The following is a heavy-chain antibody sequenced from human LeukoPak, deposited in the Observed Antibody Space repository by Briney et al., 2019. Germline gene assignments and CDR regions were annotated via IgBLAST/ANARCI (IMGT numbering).Heavy chain of an antibody. CDR2: ISWDGGST. J-gene: IGHJ4*02. CDR3: AKDISGSYLLGNYFDY. CDR1: GFTFDDYT. Sequence: GGSLRLSCAASGFTFDDYTMHWVRQAPGKGLEWVSLISWDGGSTYYADSVKGRFTISRDNSKNSLYLQMNSLRTEDTALYYCAKDISGSYLLGNYFDYWGQGTLVTVSS. D-gene: IGHD1-26*01. V-gene: IGHV3-43*01.